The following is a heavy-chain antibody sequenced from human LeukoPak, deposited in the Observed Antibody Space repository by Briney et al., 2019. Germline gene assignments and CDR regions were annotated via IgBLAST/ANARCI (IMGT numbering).Heavy chain of an antibody. CDR2: IHYTGST. D-gene: IGHD3-10*01. V-gene: IGHV4-61*01. CDR3: ARGGYYGSGNDFRFDP. CDR1: YYSISSGYY. Sequence: NPSETLSLTCTVSYYSISSGYYWSWIRQSPGKGLECIGYIHYTGSTNYNPSLKSRVTISVETSKNQFSLKLKSVTAADTAVYYCARGGYYGSGNDFRFDPWGQGTLVTVSS. J-gene: IGHJ5*02.